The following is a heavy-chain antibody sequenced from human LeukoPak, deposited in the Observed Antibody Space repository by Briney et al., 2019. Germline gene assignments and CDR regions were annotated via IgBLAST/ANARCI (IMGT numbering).Heavy chain of an antibody. D-gene: IGHD3-22*01. CDR3: ARAPPYCYDSSGYKIEPFDY. V-gene: IGHV4-4*02. CDR1: GGSISSSNW. J-gene: IGHJ4*02. Sequence: PSETLSLTCAVSGGSISSSNWWSWVRQPPGKGLEWIGEIYHSGSTNYNPSLKSRVTISVDKSKNQFSLKLSSVTAADTAVYYCARAPPYCYDSSGYKIEPFDYWGQGTLVTVSS. CDR2: IYHSGST.